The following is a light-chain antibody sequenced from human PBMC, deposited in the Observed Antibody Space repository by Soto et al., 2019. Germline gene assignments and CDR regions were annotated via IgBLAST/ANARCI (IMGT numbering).Light chain of an antibody. CDR3: CADAGSNTLV. CDR1: SSDVGSYNL. Sequence: QSALTQPASVSGSPGQSITISCTGTSSDVGSYNLVSWYQQHPGKAPKLMIYEGNKRPSGVSNRFSASKSGNTASLTISGLQAEDEAEYYCCADAGSNTLVFGGGTMVTVL. V-gene: IGLV2-23*01. J-gene: IGLJ2*01. CDR2: EGN.